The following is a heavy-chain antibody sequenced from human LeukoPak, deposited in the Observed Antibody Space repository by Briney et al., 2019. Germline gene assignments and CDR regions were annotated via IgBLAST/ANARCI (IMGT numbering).Heavy chain of an antibody. CDR1: GGSISSYY. D-gene: IGHD6-13*01. CDR2: IYYSGST. Sequence: PSETLSLTCTVSGGSISSYYWSLIRQPPGKGLEWIGYIYYSGSTNYNPSLKSRVTISVDTSKNQFSLKLSSVTAADTAVYYCARGIAAAGFAFDYWGQGTLVTVSS. J-gene: IGHJ4*02. V-gene: IGHV4-59*01. CDR3: ARGIAAAGFAFDY.